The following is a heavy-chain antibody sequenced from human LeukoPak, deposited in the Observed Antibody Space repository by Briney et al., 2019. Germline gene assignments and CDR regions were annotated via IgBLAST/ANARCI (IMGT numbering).Heavy chain of an antibody. Sequence: ASVRVSCKASGYSFTGSYIHWVRQAPGQGPEWMGVINPSGSSTIYAQKFKGRVTMTKDTSTGTVYMDLSSLRSEDTAVYYCASTKASDWHLTASPLDFWGQGTLVSVSS. D-gene: IGHD1-7*01. CDR1: GYSFTGSY. J-gene: IGHJ4*02. V-gene: IGHV1-46*01. CDR3: ASTKASDWHLTASPLDF. CDR2: INPSGSST.